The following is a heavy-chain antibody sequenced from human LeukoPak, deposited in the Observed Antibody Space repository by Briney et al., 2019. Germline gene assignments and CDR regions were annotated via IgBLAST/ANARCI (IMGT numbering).Heavy chain of an antibody. J-gene: IGHJ4*02. CDR2: IYYSGST. D-gene: IGHD2-15*01. V-gene: IGHV4-31*03. CDR3: ARSAATRFYYFDY. Sequence: SQTPSLTCTVSGGSISSGGYYWSWIRQHPGKGLEWIGYIYYSGSTYYNPSLKSRVTISVDTSKNQFSLKLSSVTAADTAVYYCARSAATRFYYFDYWGQGTLVTVSS. CDR1: GGSISSGGYY.